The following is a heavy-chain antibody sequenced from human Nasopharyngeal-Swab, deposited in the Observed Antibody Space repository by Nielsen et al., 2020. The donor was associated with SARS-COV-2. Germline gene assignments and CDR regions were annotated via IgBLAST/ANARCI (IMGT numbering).Heavy chain of an antibody. CDR3: ARDTLYGGNDY. CDR1: GGSISSSSYY. Sequence: SETLSLTCTVSGGSISSSSYYWGWIRQPPGKGLEWIGSIYYSGSTYYNPSLKSRVTISVDTSKNQFSLKLSSVTAADTAVYYCARDTLYGGNDYWGQGTLVTASS. J-gene: IGHJ4*02. CDR2: IYYSGST. D-gene: IGHD4-23*01. V-gene: IGHV4-39*07.